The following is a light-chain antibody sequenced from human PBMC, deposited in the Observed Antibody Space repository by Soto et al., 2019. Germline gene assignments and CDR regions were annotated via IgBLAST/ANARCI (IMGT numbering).Light chain of an antibody. V-gene: IGKV1-27*01. J-gene: IGKJ1*01. CDR2: TAS. CDR1: QGIGNN. CDR3: QKYDSVPWS. Sequence: DIQMTQSPSSLSASVGDRVTITCRASQGIGNNLAWYQQKLGKVPKVLIYTASTLHSGVPSRFSGSGSGTDFTLTINSLQPEDVATYFCQKYDSVPWSFGQGTRVEI.